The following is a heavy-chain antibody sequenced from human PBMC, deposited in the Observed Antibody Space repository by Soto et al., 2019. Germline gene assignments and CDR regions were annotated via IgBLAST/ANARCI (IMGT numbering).Heavy chain of an antibody. CDR2: MYPGDSDT. CDR1: GYDFNTNW. Sequence: GESLKISCRGSGYDFNTNWFGWVRQLPGRGLEWVWIMYPGDSDTRYNPSLQGHVTLSVDVTVSTAFLQWRSLETSDTAVYYCARTLRAGGNYFLDYWGLGTQVTVS. V-gene: IGHV5-51*01. J-gene: IGHJ4*02. D-gene: IGHD1-26*01. CDR3: ARTLRAGGNYFLDY.